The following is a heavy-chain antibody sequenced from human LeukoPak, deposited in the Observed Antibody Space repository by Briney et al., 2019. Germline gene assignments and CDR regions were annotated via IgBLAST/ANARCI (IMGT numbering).Heavy chain of an antibody. CDR3: ARVATWIQSFDY. V-gene: IGHV3-48*03. Sequence: PGGSLRLSCAASGFTFSSYEMNWVRQAPGKGLEWVSYISSSGSTIYYADSVKGRFTISRDNAKNSLYLQMNSLRAEDTAVYYCARVATWIQSFDYWGQGTLVTVSS. J-gene: IGHJ4*02. CDR2: ISSSGSTI. CDR1: GFTFSSYE. D-gene: IGHD5-18*01.